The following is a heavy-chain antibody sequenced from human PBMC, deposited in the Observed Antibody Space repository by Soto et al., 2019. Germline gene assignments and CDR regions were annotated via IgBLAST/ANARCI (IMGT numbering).Heavy chain of an antibody. CDR2: IYYSGST. J-gene: IGHJ5*02. V-gene: IGHV4-59*01. D-gene: IGHD4-17*01. CDR1: GGSISSYY. CDR3: ASGVGDYWSYLFDP. Sequence: SETLSLTCTGSGGSISSYYWSWIRQPPGKGLEWIGYIYYSGSTNYNPSLKSRVTISVDTSKNQFSLKLSSVTAADTAVYYCASGVGDYWSYLFDPWGQGTLVT.